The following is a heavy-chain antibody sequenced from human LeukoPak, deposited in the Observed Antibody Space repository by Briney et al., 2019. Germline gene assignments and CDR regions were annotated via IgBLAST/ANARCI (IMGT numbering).Heavy chain of an antibody. D-gene: IGHD5-24*01. V-gene: IGHV3-23*01. J-gene: IGHJ3*02. CDR3: AKDLRGLDAFDI. Sequence: GGSLRLSCAASGFTFSSYAMSWVRQAPGKGLEWVSAISGSGGSTYYADSVKGRFTISRDNSKNTLFLQMNSLRAEDTAVYSCAKDLRGLDAFDIWGQGTMVTVSS. CDR2: ISGSGGST. CDR1: GFTFSSYA.